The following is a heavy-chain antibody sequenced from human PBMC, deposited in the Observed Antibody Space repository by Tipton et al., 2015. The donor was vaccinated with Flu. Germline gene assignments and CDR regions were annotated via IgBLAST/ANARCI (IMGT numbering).Heavy chain of an antibody. D-gene: IGHD3-10*01. CDR2: MNPNSGNT. V-gene: IGHV1-8*03. CDR3: ARATNYYGSGSYYIDYYYGMDV. Sequence: QLVQSGAEVKKPGASVKVSCKASGYTFTSYDINWVRQATGQGLEWMGWMNPNSGNTGYAQKFQGRVTITRNTSISTAYMELSSLRSEDTAVYYCARATNYYGSGSYYIDYYYGMDVGGQGTTVTVSS. CDR1: GYTFTSYD. J-gene: IGHJ6*02.